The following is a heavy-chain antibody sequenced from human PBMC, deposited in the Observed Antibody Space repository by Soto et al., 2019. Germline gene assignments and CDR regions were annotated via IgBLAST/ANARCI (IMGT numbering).Heavy chain of an antibody. CDR1: GFTFSSYA. D-gene: IGHD6-19*01. Sequence: EVQLLESGGGLIQPGGSLRLSCAASGFTFSSYAMSWVRQAPGKGLEWVSAMSGSGGSTYYSDSVKGRFTISGDNSKNTLYLQMNSLRAEDTAVYYCARDRGAVAAPPASGGQGTLVTGSS. J-gene: IGHJ4*02. CDR3: ARDRGAVAAPPAS. CDR2: MSGSGGST. V-gene: IGHV3-23*01.